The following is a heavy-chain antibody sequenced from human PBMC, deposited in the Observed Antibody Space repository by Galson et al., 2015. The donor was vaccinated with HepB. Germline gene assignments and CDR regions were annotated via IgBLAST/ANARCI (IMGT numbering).Heavy chain of an antibody. CDR2: IKSKVDGGTK. V-gene: IGHV3-15*01. CDR1: GFTCRNAW. Sequence: SLRLSCAASGFTCRNAWISWVRQAPRKALEWVARIKSKVDGGTKKYIQPVKGRFTISRYDSTNTVYLQMNSLKTDDTAVYYCTTGGSSWYYYFSRDVWGQGTTVTVSS. CDR3: TTGGSSWYYYFSRDV. J-gene: IGHJ6*02. D-gene: IGHD6-13*01.